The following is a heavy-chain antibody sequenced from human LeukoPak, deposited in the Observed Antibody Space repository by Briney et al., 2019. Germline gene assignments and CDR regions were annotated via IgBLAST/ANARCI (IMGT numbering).Heavy chain of an antibody. V-gene: IGHV1-2*02. Sequence: ASVKVSCKASGYXFTGYYIHWVRQAPGQGREWLGWINPNSGSTKYAQKFQGRVTMTRDTSISTAYMELSRLRSDDSAVFYCARQADNNWFDSWGQGTLVTVSS. CDR2: INPNSGST. D-gene: IGHD2-15*01. CDR1: GYXFTGYY. CDR3: ARQADNNWFDS. J-gene: IGHJ5*01.